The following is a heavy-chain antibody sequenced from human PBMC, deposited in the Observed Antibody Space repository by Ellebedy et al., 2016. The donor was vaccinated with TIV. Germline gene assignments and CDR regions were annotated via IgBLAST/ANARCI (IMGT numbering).Heavy chain of an antibody. CDR1: GFIFSSYA. V-gene: IGHV3-23*01. Sequence: GESLKISCAASGFIFSSYAMHWVRQAPGKGPEWVSSITDSGERTDYADSVKGRFTISRENSKDTLYLQMNSLRAEDTAVYYCAKVKAPPTINMFFDYWGQGTLVTVSS. CDR2: ITDSGERT. J-gene: IGHJ4*02. D-gene: IGHD2-2*02. CDR3: AKVKAPPTINMFFDY.